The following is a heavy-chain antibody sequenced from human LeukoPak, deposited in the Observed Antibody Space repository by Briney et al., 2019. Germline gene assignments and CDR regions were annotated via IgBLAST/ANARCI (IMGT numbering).Heavy chain of an antibody. CDR2: ISAYNGNS. V-gene: IGHV1-18*01. J-gene: IGHJ3*02. Sequence: VASVTVSCKASGYTFTSYAMHWVRQAPGQRLEWMGWISAYNGNSNYAQKLQGRVTMTTDTSTSTAYMELRSLRSDDTAVYYCAREIDSSGWYEGVAFDIWGQGTMVTVSS. D-gene: IGHD6-19*01. CDR3: AREIDSSGWYEGVAFDI. CDR1: GYTFTSYA.